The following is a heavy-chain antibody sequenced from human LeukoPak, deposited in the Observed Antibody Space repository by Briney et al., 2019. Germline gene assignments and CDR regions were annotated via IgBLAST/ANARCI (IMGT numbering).Heavy chain of an antibody. CDR1: GFSISGYW. V-gene: IGHV3-74*01. Sequence: GGSLRLSCAASGFSISGYWMHWVRQAAGEGLVWVSRMNSGGTTINYADSVKGRFTISRGNVDNTLHLQMNSLRVEDTAVYYCIREVQVRASASLGLWGQGTLVTVSS. D-gene: IGHD3-16*01. J-gene: IGHJ4*01. CDR3: IREVQVRASASLGL. CDR2: MNSGGTTI.